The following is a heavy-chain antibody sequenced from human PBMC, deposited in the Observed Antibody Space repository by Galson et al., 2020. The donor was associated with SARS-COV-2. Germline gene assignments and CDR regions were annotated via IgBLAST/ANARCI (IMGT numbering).Heavy chain of an antibody. Sequence: GESLKISCQGSGYSFTNYWIGWVRQMPGKGLEWMGIIHPSDSDARYSPSFQGQVTFSVDKSLSPAYLQWSSLRASDTAMYFCARTDTSMTFLFDYWGQGTLVTVSS. J-gene: IGHJ4*02. CDR1: GYSFTNYW. V-gene: IGHV5-51*01. CDR3: ARTDTSMTFLFDY. D-gene: IGHD2-8*01. CDR2: IHPSDSDA.